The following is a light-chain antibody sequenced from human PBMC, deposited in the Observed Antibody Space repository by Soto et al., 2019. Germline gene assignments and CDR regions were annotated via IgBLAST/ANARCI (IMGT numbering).Light chain of an antibody. Sequence: PFFLTPAVGSIVKGPCRSTKAIIMYLAWYQQKPGAAPKLLIYAATTFQRGVPSRFSGAASGPEFSLIFSRPQSEEFATYYCQRRNRYEFGQGTKVDIK. J-gene: IGKJ1*01. CDR3: QRRNRYE. V-gene: IGKV1-9*01. CDR2: AAT. CDR1: KAIIMY.